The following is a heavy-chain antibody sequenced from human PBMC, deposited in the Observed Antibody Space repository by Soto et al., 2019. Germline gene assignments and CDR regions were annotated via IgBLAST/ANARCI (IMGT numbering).Heavy chain of an antibody. J-gene: IGHJ5*02. CDR3: ARDLALEESWFDP. Sequence: ASVKVSCKASGGTFSSYAISWVRQAPGQGLEWMGGIIPIFGTANYAQKFQGRVTITADESTSTAYMELSSLRSEDTAVYYCARDLALEESWFDPWGQGTLVTVSS. CDR1: GGTFSSYA. V-gene: IGHV1-69*13. CDR2: IIPIFGTA.